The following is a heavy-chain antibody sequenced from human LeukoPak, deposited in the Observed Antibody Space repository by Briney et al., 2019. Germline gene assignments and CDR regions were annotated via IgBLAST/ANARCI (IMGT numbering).Heavy chain of an antibody. CDR1: GGSISSYY. J-gene: IGHJ4*02. CDR2: IYYSGST. V-gene: IGHV4-59*08. Sequence: SETLSLTCTVSGGSISSYYWSWIRQPPGKGLERIGYIYYSGSTNYNPSLKSRVTISVDTSKNQFSLKLSSVTAADTAVYYCARHGGGHCSGGSCYPGDYFDYWGQGTLVTVSS. CDR3: ARHGGGHCSGGSCYPGDYFDY. D-gene: IGHD2-15*01.